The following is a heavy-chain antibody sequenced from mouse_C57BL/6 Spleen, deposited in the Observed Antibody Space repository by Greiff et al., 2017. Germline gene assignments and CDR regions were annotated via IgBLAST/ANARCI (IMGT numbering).Heavy chain of an antibody. V-gene: IGHV5-9-1*02. CDR2: ISSGGDYI. CDR3: TRGGITTVVATDGYFDV. CDR1: GFTFSSYA. J-gene: IGHJ1*03. D-gene: IGHD1-1*01. Sequence: EVKLQESGEGLVKPGGSLKLSCAASGFTFSSYAMSWVRQTPEKRLEWVAYISSGGDYIYYADTVKGRFTISRDNARNTLYLQMSSLKSEDTAMYYCTRGGITTVVATDGYFDVWGTGTTVTVSS.